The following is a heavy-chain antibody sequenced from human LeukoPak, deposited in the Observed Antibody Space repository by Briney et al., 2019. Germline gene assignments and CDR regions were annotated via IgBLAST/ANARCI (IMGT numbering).Heavy chain of an antibody. CDR1: GDSISRSKW. CDR3: ARRESGDYLFDY. Sequence: SETLSLTCAVSGDSISRSKWWTWVRQPPGKGLEWVGEIYHSGSTNSNPSLKSRVTTLVDKSKNEFSLKLSSVTTADTAVYYCARRESGDYLFDYWGQGTLVTVSS. J-gene: IGHJ4*02. D-gene: IGHD4-17*01. V-gene: IGHV4-4*02. CDR2: IYHSGST.